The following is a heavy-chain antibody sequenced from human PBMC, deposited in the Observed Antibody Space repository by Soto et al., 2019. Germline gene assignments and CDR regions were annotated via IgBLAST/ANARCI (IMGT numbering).Heavy chain of an antibody. J-gene: IGHJ4*02. Sequence: ASVKVSCKASGYTFTSYGISWVRQAPGQGLEWMGWISAYNGNTNYAQKLQGRVTMTTDTSTSTAYMELRSLRSDDTAVYYCARGDIVLMVYAHFDYWGQGTLVTVSS. V-gene: IGHV1-18*01. CDR2: ISAYNGNT. D-gene: IGHD2-8*01. CDR1: GYTFTSYG. CDR3: ARGDIVLMVYAHFDY.